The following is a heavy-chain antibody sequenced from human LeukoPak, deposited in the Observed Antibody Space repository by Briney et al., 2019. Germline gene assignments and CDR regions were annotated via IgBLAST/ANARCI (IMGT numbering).Heavy chain of an antibody. CDR3: ARDRYGDENY. V-gene: IGHV3-48*03. Sequence: GGSLRLSCAAYGFTFSRYEMNWVRQAPGKGLEWVPYISSSGSTIYYADSVKGRFTISRDNAKKSLYLQMNSLRAEDTAVYYCARDRYGDENYWGQGTLVTVSS. D-gene: IGHD4-17*01. CDR2: ISSSGSTI. CDR1: GFTFSRYE. J-gene: IGHJ4*02.